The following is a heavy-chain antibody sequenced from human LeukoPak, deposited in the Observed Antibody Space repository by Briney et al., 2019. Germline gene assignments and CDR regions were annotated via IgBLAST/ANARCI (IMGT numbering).Heavy chain of an antibody. Sequence: SETLSLTCTVYGDSISSYYWSWIRQPPGKGLEWIGYIYYSGSTNYNPSLKSRVTISVDTSKNQFSLKLSSVTAADTAVYYCAGLQEDAFDIWGQGTMVTVSS. CDR3: AGLQEDAFDI. CDR2: IYYSGST. V-gene: IGHV4-59*01. CDR1: GDSISSYY. J-gene: IGHJ3*02.